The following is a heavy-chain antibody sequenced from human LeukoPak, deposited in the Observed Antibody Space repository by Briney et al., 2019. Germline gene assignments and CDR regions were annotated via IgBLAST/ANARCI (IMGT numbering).Heavy chain of an antibody. CDR3: ARGPRGGWYNWFDP. J-gene: IGHJ5*02. V-gene: IGHV4-4*07. CDR1: GYSISSGYY. Sequence: SETLSLTCTVSGYSISSGYYWGWIRQPAGKGLEWIGRIYTSGSTNYNPSLKSRVTMSVDTSKNQFSLELSSVTAADTAVYYCARGPRGGWYNWFDPWGQGTLVTVSS. D-gene: IGHD6-19*01. CDR2: IYTSGST.